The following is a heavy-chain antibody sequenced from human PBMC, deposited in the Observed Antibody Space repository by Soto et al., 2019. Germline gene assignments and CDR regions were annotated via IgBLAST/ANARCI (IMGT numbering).Heavy chain of an antibody. J-gene: IGHJ6*02. D-gene: IGHD1-26*01. CDR2: ISGSGHTT. CDR1: GFTFSTYA. Sequence: LRLSCAASGFTFSTYAMSWVRQAPEKGLEWVSTISGSGHTTYYADSVKGRFTISRDNSKKTLYLQMNGLRAEDTAIYYCVKGSGSSYYYYTLDVWGQGTTVTVSS. V-gene: IGHV3-23*01. CDR3: VKGSGSSYYYYTLDV.